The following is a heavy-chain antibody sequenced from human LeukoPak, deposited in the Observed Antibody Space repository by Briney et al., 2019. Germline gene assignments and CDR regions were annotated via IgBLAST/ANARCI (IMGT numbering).Heavy chain of an antibody. V-gene: IGHV4-61*01. CDR3: ARGYCSGGSCSYFDY. Sequence: SQTLSLTCTVSGGSISSGSYYWSWIRQPPGKGLEWIGYIYYSGSTNYNPSLKSRVTISVDTSKNQFSLKLSSVTAADTAVYYCARGYCSGGSCSYFDYWGQGTLVTVSS. CDR1: GGSISSGSYY. D-gene: IGHD2-15*01. CDR2: IYYSGST. J-gene: IGHJ4*02.